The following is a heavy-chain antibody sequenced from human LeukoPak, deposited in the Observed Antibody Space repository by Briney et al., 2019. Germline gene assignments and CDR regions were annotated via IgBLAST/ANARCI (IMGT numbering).Heavy chain of an antibody. Sequence: ASVKVSCKASGGTFSSYAISWVRQAPGQGLEWMGRIIPILGIANYAQKFQGRVTITADKSTSTAYMELSSLRSEDTAVYYCTRGGEYSASPGVDWGQGTLVTASS. CDR1: GGTFSSYA. J-gene: IGHJ4*02. D-gene: IGHD6-6*01. CDR3: TRGGEYSASPGVD. V-gene: IGHV1-69*04. CDR2: IIPILGIA.